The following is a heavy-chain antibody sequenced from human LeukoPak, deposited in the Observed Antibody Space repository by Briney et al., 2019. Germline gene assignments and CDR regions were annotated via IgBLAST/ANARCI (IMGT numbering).Heavy chain of an antibody. J-gene: IGHJ4*02. D-gene: IGHD5-12*01. CDR3: ARPPYGGYGDY. V-gene: IGHV4-59*12. Sequence: SETLSLTCTVSGGSISTYYWSWIRQPPGKGLEWIGYIYYSGSTNYNPSLKSRVTISVDTSKSQFSLKLSSVTAADTAVYYCARPPYGGYGDYWGQGTLVTVSS. CDR1: GGSISTYY. CDR2: IYYSGST.